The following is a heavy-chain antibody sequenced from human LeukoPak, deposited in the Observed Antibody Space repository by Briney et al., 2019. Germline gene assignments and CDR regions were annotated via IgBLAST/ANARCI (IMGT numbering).Heavy chain of an antibody. D-gene: IGHD2-21*02. CDR2: ISYDGSNK. CDR1: GFTFSSYA. CDR3: ARDSMHPAYCGGDCYGSYYYGMDV. Sequence: GRSLRLSCAASGFTFSSYAMHWVRQAPGKGLEWVAVISYDGSNKYYADSVKGRFTISRDNSKNTLYLQMNSLRAEDTAVYYCARDSMHPAYCGGDCYGSYYYGMDVWAKGPRSPSP. J-gene: IGHJ6*02. V-gene: IGHV3-30-3*01.